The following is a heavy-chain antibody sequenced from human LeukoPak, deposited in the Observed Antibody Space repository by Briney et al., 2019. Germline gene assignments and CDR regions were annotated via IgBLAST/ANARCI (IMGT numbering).Heavy chain of an antibody. V-gene: IGHV3-23*01. CDR3: ANTPMQWAPSGPRFGY. CDR1: GFTFSSYA. CDR2: ISGGGGST. Sequence: PGGSLRLSCAASGFTFSSYAMSWVRQAPGKGLEWVSAISGGGGSTYYADSVKGRFTISRDNSKNTLYLQMNSLRAEDTAVYYCANTPMQWAPSGPRFGYWGQGTLVTVSS. J-gene: IGHJ4*02. D-gene: IGHD6-19*01.